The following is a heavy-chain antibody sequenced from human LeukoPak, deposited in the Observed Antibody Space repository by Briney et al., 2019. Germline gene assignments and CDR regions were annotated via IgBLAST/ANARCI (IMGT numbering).Heavy chain of an antibody. CDR2: IWSGGNKD. CDR3: AREVARGYGMDV. Sequence: GGSLRLSCEASEFSFSGYGMHWIRQAPGKGLEWVALIWSGGNKDFYADSVRGRFAISRDSGRSTLYLDMNSLRDDDTGVYYCAREVARGYGMDVWGQGTAVIVS. CDR1: EFSFSGYG. V-gene: IGHV3-33*01. J-gene: IGHJ6*02. D-gene: IGHD3-10*01.